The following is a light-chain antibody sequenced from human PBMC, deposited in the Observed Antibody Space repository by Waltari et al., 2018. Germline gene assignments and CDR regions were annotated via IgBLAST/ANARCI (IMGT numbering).Light chain of an antibody. CDR3: QQYYNWPLT. CDR1: QTVYGK. CDR2: GAS. Sequence: ETVMTQSPGTLSVSPGDRVTLSCRASQTVYGKLAWYQQKSGQTPRLLIYGASTRGTSIPARFSGSGSGTEFTLTISSLQSEDFGVYYCQQYYNWPLTFGGGTKVEVK. V-gene: IGKV3-15*01. J-gene: IGKJ4*01.